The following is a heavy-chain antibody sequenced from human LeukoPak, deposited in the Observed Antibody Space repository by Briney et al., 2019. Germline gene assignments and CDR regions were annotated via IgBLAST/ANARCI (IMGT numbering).Heavy chain of an antibody. V-gene: IGHV3-30-3*01. CDR2: ISYDGSNK. J-gene: IGHJ4*02. D-gene: IGHD1-26*01. Sequence: GGSLRLSCAASGFTFSSHAMHWVRQAPGKGLEWVVVISYDGSNKNYVDSVKGRFTVSRDNSKNTLDLQMNSLRAEDSAVYYCARDMSGRYQIDYWGQGTLATASS. CDR1: GFTFSSHA. CDR3: ARDMSGRYQIDY.